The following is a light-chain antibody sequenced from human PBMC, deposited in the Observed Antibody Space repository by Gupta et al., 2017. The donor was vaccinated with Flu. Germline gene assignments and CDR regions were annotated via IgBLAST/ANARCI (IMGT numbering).Light chain of an antibody. Sequence: QSALTQPPSASGSPGQSVTISCTGTSSDVGGYNYVSWYQQHPGKAPKVMIYEVNKRPSGVPDRFSGSKSGNTASLTVSGLQAEDAADYYCSSYAGNTYVFGTGTKVTVL. CDR2: EVN. V-gene: IGLV2-8*01. CDR1: SSDVGGYNY. J-gene: IGLJ1*01. CDR3: SSYAGNTYV.